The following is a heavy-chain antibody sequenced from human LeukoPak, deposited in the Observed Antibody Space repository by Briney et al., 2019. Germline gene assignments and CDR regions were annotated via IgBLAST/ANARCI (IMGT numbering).Heavy chain of an antibody. CDR2: IYYSGST. CDR3: ARLGLVVVPAGFDY. Sequence: SETLSLTCAVSGYSISSGYYWGWIRQPPGKGLEWIGSIYYSGSTYYNPSHKSRVTISVDTSKNQFSLKLSSVTAADTAVYYCARLGLVVVPAGFDYWGQGTLVTVSS. CDR1: GYSISSGYY. J-gene: IGHJ4*02. D-gene: IGHD2-2*01. V-gene: IGHV4-38-2*01.